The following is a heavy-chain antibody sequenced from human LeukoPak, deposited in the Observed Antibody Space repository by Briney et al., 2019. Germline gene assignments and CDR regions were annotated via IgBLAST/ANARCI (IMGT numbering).Heavy chain of an antibody. D-gene: IGHD4-17*01. J-gene: IGHJ4*02. CDR3: ARSGDYGESFDS. Sequence: GGSLRLSCAASGFTFSSYSMNWVRQAPGKGLEWVSSISSSSSYIYYADSVKGRFTISRDNAKSSLFLQVNSLRAEDTALYYCARSGDYGESFDSWGQGTLVTVSS. CDR1: GFTFSSYS. V-gene: IGHV3-21*04. CDR2: ISSSSSYI.